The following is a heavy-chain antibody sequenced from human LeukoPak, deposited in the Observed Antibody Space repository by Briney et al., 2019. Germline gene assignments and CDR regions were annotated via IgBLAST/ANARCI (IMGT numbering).Heavy chain of an antibody. J-gene: IGHJ6*02. CDR1: GYSFTRYW. CDR2: IHPGDSDT. Sequence: GESLKISCKVEGYSFTRYWIGWVRQTPGKGLEWMGIIHPGDSDTKYSPSFQGQVTMSADKSISTAYLQWSSLKASDTAIYYCARSPQFYGSGKGMDVWGQGTTVTVSS. D-gene: IGHD3-10*01. CDR3: ARSPQFYGSGKGMDV. V-gene: IGHV5-51*01.